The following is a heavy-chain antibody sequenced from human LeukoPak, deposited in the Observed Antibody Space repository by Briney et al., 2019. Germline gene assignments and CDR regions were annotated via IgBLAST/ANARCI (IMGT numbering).Heavy chain of an antibody. J-gene: IGHJ4*02. Sequence: SQTLSLTCTVSGGSISSGDYYWSWIRQPPGKGLEWIGYIYYSGSTYYNPSLKSRVTISVDTSKNQFSLKLSSVTAADTAVYYCARREGYDSSGYYYGSGYWGQGTLVTVSS. CDR2: IYYSGST. D-gene: IGHD3-22*01. CDR3: ARREGYDSSGYYYGSGY. V-gene: IGHV4-30-4*01. CDR1: GGSISSGDYY.